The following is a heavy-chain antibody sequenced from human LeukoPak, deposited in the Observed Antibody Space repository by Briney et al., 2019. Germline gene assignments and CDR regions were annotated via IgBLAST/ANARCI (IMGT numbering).Heavy chain of an antibody. Sequence: PGGSLRLSCAASGFTFSSYSMNWVRQAPGKGLEWVSYISGSGSTIYYADSVKGRFTISRDNAKNSLYLQMNSLRAEDTAVYYCAKTLGDYDILTDTFNWFDPWGQGTLVTVSS. CDR3: AKTLGDYDILTDTFNWFDP. CDR2: ISGSGSTI. D-gene: IGHD3-9*01. J-gene: IGHJ5*02. CDR1: GFTFSSYS. V-gene: IGHV3-48*04.